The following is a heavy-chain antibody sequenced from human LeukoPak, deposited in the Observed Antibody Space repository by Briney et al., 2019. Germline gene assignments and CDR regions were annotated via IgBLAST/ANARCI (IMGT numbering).Heavy chain of an antibody. J-gene: IGHJ4*02. D-gene: IGHD3-9*01. CDR1: GFTFSNYA. Sequence: QTGGSLRLSCAASGFTFSNYAMSWVRQAPGKGLEWVSAIVGSGSSTYYADSVKGRFTISRDNSKNTLYLQLNRLRAEDTAVYYCAKWGDYDILTGYYDSDNWGQGTLVTVSS. CDR3: AKWGDYDILTGYYDSDN. CDR2: IVGSGSST. V-gene: IGHV3-23*01.